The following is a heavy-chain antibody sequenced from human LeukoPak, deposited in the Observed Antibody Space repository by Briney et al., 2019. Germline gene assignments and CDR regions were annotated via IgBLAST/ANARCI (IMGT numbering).Heavy chain of an antibody. J-gene: IGHJ6*03. CDR3: VRGSLASGVVVYYYYYLDV. CDR2: ISYDGSNK. Sequence: GGSLRLSCAASGFTFSSHAMHWVRQAPGKGLEWVALISYDGSNKYNVDSVKGRFTISRDNAKNSLYLQMNNLRAEDTAVYYCVRGSLASGVVVYYYYYLDVWGKGTTVTVSS. D-gene: IGHD3-3*01. V-gene: IGHV3-30-3*01. CDR1: GFTFSSHA.